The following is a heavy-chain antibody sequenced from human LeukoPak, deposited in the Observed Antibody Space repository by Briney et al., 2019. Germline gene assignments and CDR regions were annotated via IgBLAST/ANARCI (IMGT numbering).Heavy chain of an antibody. D-gene: IGHD2-21*02. J-gene: IGHJ3*02. CDR2: ISTDGLNT. Sequence: GGSLRLPCAASGFHFSDYAMHWVRQAPGKGLAFVSSISTDGLNTHYADSVKGRFTVSRDNSKNILYLQMGSLSAEDMAVYYCSRDLALGDDAFLIWGQGTMVTVS. CDR3: SRDLALGDDAFLI. V-gene: IGHV3-64*02. CDR1: GFHFSDYA.